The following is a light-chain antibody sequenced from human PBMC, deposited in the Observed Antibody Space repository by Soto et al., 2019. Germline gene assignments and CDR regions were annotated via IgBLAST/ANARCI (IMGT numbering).Light chain of an antibody. V-gene: IGKV2-28*01. J-gene: IGKJ5*01. Sequence: VMTQSPLSLPVTPGEPASISCRSSQSLLHSNGYNYLDWYLQKPGQSPQLLIYLGSNRASGVPDRFSGSGSGTDFTLKISRVEAEDVGVYYCMQALQTSITFGQGTRLEIK. CDR2: LGS. CDR3: MQALQTSIT. CDR1: QSLLHSNGYNY.